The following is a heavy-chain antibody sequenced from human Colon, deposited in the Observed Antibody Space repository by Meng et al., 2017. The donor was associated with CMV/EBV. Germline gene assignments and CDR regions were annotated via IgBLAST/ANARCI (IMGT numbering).Heavy chain of an antibody. CDR1: GGSISEFY. J-gene: IGHJ4*02. Sequence: GSLRLSCTVSGGSISEFYWSWIRQPPGKGLAWIGYISHTGRTNYNPSLKTEVTISVDTSKNQFSLTLNSVTAADTAVYYCARIYEGSYFIPEYWGQGTLVTVSS. V-gene: IGHV4-59*01. CDR2: ISHTGRT. D-gene: IGHD1-26*01. CDR3: ARIYEGSYFIPEY.